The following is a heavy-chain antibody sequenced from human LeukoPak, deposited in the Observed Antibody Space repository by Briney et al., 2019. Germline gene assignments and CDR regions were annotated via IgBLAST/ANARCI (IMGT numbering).Heavy chain of an antibody. D-gene: IGHD3-22*01. J-gene: IGHJ5*02. V-gene: IGHV4-34*01. CDR2: INHSGGT. CDR1: GGSFSGYY. CDR3: ARRNERYYYGSSGYPLGSAWFDP. Sequence: PSETLSLTCAVYGGSFSGYYWSWIRQPPGKGLEWIGEINHSGGTNYNPSLKSRVTISVDTSKNQFSLKLSSVTAADTAVYYCARRNERYYYGSSGYPLGSAWFDPWGQGTLVTVSS.